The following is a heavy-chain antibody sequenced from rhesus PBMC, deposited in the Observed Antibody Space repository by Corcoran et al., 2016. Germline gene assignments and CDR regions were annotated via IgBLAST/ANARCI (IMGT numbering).Heavy chain of an antibody. CDR2: NSWNSGTI. CDR3: TRANYFDY. V-gene: IGHV3-134*01. Sequence: EVQLVESGGALAQPGGSLRLSCAASGFKFDDSAMRWVRQAPGKGLELVSRNSWNSGTIYYADAVKGRCSISRDNAKNSLFLQRDRLRAEDTAVYYCTRANYFDYWGQGVLVTVSS. CDR1: GFKFDDSA. J-gene: IGHJ4*01.